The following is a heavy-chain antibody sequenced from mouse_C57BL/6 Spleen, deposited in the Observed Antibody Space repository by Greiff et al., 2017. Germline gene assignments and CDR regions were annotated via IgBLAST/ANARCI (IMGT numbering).Heavy chain of an antibody. CDR3: ARLGNWFFDY. Sequence: VKLMESGPELVKPGASVKISCKASGYAFSSSWMNWVKQRPGKGLEWIGRIYPGAGDTNYNGKFKGKATLTADKSSSTAYMQLSSLTSEDSAVYFCARLGNWFFDYWGQGTTLTVSS. CDR2: IYPGAGDT. V-gene: IGHV1-82*01. D-gene: IGHD2-1*01. CDR1: GYAFSSSW. J-gene: IGHJ2*01.